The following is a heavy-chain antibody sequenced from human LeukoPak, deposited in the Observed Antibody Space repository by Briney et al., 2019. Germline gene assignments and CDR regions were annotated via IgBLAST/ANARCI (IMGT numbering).Heavy chain of an antibody. D-gene: IGHD3-3*01. V-gene: IGHV4-4*07. Sequence: SETLSLTCIVSTGPISGYYWSWIRQPAEKGLEWIGRIYSSGSTKYNPSLRSRVTMSVDTSKNQFSLNVTSVTAADTAIYYCARVSAAALIYGVADYFDYWGRGTLVTVSS. CDR3: ARVSAAALIYGVADYFDY. CDR2: IYSSGST. J-gene: IGHJ4*02. CDR1: TGPISGYY.